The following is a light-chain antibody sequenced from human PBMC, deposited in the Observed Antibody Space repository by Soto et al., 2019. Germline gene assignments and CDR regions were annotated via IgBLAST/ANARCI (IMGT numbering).Light chain of an antibody. CDR3: QQYNSHWT. Sequence: DVQMTQSPSTLSASVGDRVTITCRASQGISNRLAWYQQKPGKAPKLLIYQASSLKSGVPSRFGGSGSGTEFTLTITSLQPVDFATYYCQQYNSHWTFGQGTKVEIK. CDR1: QGISNR. J-gene: IGKJ1*01. V-gene: IGKV1-5*03. CDR2: QAS.